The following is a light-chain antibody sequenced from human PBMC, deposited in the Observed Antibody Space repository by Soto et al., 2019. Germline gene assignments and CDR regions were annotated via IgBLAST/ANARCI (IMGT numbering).Light chain of an antibody. CDR2: DAS. Sequence: DIQMTQSPSTLSASVGDRVTITCRASQSIGTWLAWYQHKPGRAPKLLIYDASTLEGGVPSRFSGSRSGTEFTFTISSLQPDDFATYYCLQYNSYSRAFGQGTKVEIK. J-gene: IGKJ1*01. CDR1: QSIGTW. V-gene: IGKV1-5*01. CDR3: LQYNSYSRA.